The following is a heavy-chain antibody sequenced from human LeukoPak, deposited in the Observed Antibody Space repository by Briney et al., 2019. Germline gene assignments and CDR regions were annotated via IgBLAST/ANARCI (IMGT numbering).Heavy chain of an antibody. CDR3: ARVDALAGTATIFGVAYTNYGMDV. V-gene: IGHV1-69*02. J-gene: IGHJ6*02. Sequence: ASVKVSCKASGGTFSSYTISWVRQAPGQGLEWMGRIIPILGIANYAQKFQGRVTITADKSTSTAYMELSSLRSDDTAVYYCARVDALAGTATIFGVAYTNYGMDVWGQGTTVTVSS. CDR1: GGTFSSYT. D-gene: IGHD3-3*01. CDR2: IIPILGIA.